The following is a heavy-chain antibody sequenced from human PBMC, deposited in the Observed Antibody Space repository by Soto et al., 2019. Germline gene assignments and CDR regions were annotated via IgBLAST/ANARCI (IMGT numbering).Heavy chain of an antibody. CDR3: ARAGVGATPNDS. Sequence: QVQLVQSGAEEKKPGASVKVSCKASGYTFTSYAMHWVRQAPGQRLEWMGWINAGNGNTKYSQKFQGRVTITRDTSATTAYMELSGLRSEDTAVYYCARAGVGATPNDSWGQGTLVTVSS. CDR1: GYTFTSYA. V-gene: IGHV1-3*05. J-gene: IGHJ4*02. CDR2: INAGNGNT. D-gene: IGHD1-26*01.